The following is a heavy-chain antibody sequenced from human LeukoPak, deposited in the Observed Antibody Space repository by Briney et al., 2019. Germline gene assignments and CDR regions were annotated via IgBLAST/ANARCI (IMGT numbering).Heavy chain of an antibody. J-gene: IGHJ6*02. CDR1: GFTFSSYA. Sequence: GGSLRLSCAASGFTFSSYAMSWVRQAPGKGLEWVSAISGSGGSTYYADSVKGRFTISRDNSKNTLYLQMNSLRAEDTAVYYCASLFYGSGSYYPDYYYGMDVWGQGTTVTVSS. CDR3: ASLFYGSGSYYPDYYYGMDV. D-gene: IGHD3-10*01. CDR2: ISGSGGST. V-gene: IGHV3-23*01.